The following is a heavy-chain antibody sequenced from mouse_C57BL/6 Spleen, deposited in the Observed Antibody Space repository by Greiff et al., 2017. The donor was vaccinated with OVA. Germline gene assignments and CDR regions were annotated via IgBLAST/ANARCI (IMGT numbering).Heavy chain of an antibody. CDR3: ARMEELTVDY. J-gene: IGHJ2*01. D-gene: IGHD4-1*01. CDR2: ISSGSSTI. Sequence: DVQLVESGGGLVKPGGSLKLSCAASGFTFSDYGMHWVRQAPEKGLEWVAYISSGSSTIYYADTVKGRFTISRDNAKNTLFLQMTSLRSEDTAMYYCARMEELTVDYWGQGTTLTVSS. CDR1: GFTFSDYG. V-gene: IGHV5-17*01.